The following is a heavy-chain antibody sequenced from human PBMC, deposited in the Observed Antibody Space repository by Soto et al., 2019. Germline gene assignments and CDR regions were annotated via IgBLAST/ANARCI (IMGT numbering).Heavy chain of an antibody. CDR2: ISAYNGNT. CDR1: CYTFTSYG. J-gene: IGHJ5*02. D-gene: IGHD2-15*01. V-gene: IGHV1-18*04. CDR3: ARVVVVAARGPWFDP. Sequence: SVKVSFKASCYTFTSYGISWVRQAPGQGLEWMGWISAYNGNTNYAQKLQGRVTMTTDTSTSTAYMELRSLRSDDTAVYYCARVVVVAARGPWFDPWGQGTLVTVS.